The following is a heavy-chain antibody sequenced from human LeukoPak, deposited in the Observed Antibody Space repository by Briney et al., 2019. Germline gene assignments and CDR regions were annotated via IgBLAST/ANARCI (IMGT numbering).Heavy chain of an antibody. CDR1: GFTFDDYA. CDR2: ISWNSGSI. V-gene: IGHV3-9*01. D-gene: IGHD3-9*01. J-gene: IGHJ4*02. CDR3: AKDFYSFDWLLYSSTRGAFDY. Sequence: GGSLRLSCAASGFTFDDYAMHWVRHAPGKGLEWVSGISWNSGSIGYADSVKGRFTISRDNAKNSLYLQMNSLRAEDTALYYCAKDFYSFDWLLYSSTRGAFDYWGQGTLVTVSS.